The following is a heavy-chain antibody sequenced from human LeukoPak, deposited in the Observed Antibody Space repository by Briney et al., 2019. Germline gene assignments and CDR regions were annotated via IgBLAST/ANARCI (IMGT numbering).Heavy chain of an antibody. CDR3: ARDSPYYDFWSGYYY. Sequence: ASVKVSCKASGGTFSSYAISWVRQAPGQGLEWMGGIIPIFGTASYVQKFQGRVTITTDESTSTAYMELSSLRSEDTAVYYCARDSPYYDFWSGYYYWGQGTLVTVSS. CDR1: GGTFSSYA. V-gene: IGHV1-69*05. CDR2: IIPIFGTA. J-gene: IGHJ4*02. D-gene: IGHD3-3*01.